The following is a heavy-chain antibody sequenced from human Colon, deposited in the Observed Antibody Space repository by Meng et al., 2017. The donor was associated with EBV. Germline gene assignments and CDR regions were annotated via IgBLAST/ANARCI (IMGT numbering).Heavy chain of an antibody. CDR2: IYYSGST. CDR3: ARVSSGWDYFDY. CDR1: GGSVSSGGYY. Sequence: VRLQESGPGLVKPSQTLSLTCTVSGGSVSSGGYYWTWIRQHPGKGLEWFGHIYYSGSTFYNPSLKRRVIISIDTSKNQFSLNLRSVTAADTAVYYCARVSSGWDYFDYWGQGTLVTVSS. V-gene: IGHV4-31*03. D-gene: IGHD6-19*01. J-gene: IGHJ4*02.